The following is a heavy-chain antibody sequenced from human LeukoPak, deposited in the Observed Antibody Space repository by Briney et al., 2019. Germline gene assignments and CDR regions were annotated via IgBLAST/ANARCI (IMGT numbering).Heavy chain of an antibody. J-gene: IGHJ4*02. CDR1: GYTFTSYY. V-gene: IGHV1-46*01. Sequence: ASVKVSCKASGYTFTSYYMHWVRQAPGQGLEWMRIINPSGGSTSYAQRFQGRVTMTRNTSTSTVYMELSSLRSEDTAVYYCARDMGPYDSSGYYNDYWGQGTLVTVSS. CDR3: ARDMGPYDSSGYYNDY. CDR2: INPSGGST. D-gene: IGHD3-22*01.